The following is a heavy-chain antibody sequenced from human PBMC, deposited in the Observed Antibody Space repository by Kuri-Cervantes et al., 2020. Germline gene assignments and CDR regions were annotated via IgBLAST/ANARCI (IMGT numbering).Heavy chain of an antibody. J-gene: IGHJ4*02. Sequence: GGSLRLSCAASGFMFSSYGMHWVRQAPGKGLEWVAFIRYDGSIKYYADSVKGRFTISRDNSNTTLYLQMNSLRTDDTALYSCAKDHPPYSSSSVSFDYWVLGTLVTVSS. D-gene: IGHD6-6*01. CDR1: GFMFSSYG. V-gene: IGHV3-30*02. CDR3: AKDHPPYSSSSVSFDY. CDR2: IRYDGSIK.